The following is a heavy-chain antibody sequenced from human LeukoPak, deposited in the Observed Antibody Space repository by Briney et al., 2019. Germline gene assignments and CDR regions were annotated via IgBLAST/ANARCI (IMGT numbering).Heavy chain of an antibody. CDR3: ARGDSSSWYPLDY. CDR2: INPNSGGT. D-gene: IGHD6-13*01. V-gene: IGHV1-2*02. CDR1: GYTFTGYY. Sequence: GASVKVSCKASGYTFTGYYMHWVRQAPGQGLEWMGWINPNSGGTNYAQKFQGRVTMTRDTSISPAYMELSRLRSDDTAVYYCARGDSSSWYPLDYWGQGTLVTVSS. J-gene: IGHJ4*02.